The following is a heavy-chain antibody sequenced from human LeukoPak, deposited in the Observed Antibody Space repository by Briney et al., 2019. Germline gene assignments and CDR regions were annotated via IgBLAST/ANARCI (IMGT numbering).Heavy chain of an antibody. V-gene: IGHV4-59*08. D-gene: IGHD6-13*01. J-gene: IGHJ5*02. Sequence: SETLSLTCTVSGGSISSYYWSWIRQPPGKGLEWIGYIYYSGSTNYNPSLKSRVTISVDTSKNQFSLKLSPVTAADTAVYYCARLGRQQLPYNWFDPWGQGTLVTVSS. CDR3: ARLGRQQLPYNWFDP. CDR1: GGSISSYY. CDR2: IYYSGST.